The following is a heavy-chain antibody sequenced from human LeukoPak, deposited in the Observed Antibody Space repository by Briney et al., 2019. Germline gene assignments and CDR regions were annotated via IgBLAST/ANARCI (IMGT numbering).Heavy chain of an antibody. CDR1: GDSISGYY. CDR3: ARLATAGYLNF. CDR2: INYSGST. D-gene: IGHD6-19*01. V-gene: IGHV4-59*08. Sequence: SESLSLTCTVSGDSISGYYWSWIRQPPGNGREWIGYINYSGSTKYNPSLKSRVTISVDTSKNQFSLKLSSVTASDTAVYYCARLATAGYLNFWGQGTLVTVSS. J-gene: IGHJ4*02.